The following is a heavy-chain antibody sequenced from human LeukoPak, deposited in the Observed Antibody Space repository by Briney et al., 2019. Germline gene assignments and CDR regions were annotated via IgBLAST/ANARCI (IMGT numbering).Heavy chain of an antibody. CDR1: GGSISTSSYY. CDR3: ARHHPSSSGIDY. J-gene: IGHJ4*02. CDR2: IYYSGST. D-gene: IGHD6-19*01. Sequence: PSETLSLTCTVSGGSISTSSYYWGWSRQPPGKGLECIGNIYYSGSTYYNPSLKSRVTISVDTSKNQFSLKLNSVTAADTAVYYCARHHPSSSGIDYWGQGTLVTVSS. V-gene: IGHV4-39*01.